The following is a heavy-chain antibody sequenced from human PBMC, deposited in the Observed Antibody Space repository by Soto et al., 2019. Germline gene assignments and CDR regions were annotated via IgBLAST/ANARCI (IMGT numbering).Heavy chain of an antibody. CDR3: ARGNHKTTYYDYIWMNSRYYYYYMDV. D-gene: IGHD3-16*01. CDR1: GGSFSGYY. Sequence: SETLSLTCAVYGGSFSGYYWSWIRQPPGKGLEWIGEINHSGSTNYNPSLKSRVTISVDTSKNQFSLKLSSVTAADTAGYYCARGNHKTTYYDYIWMNSRYYYYYMDVWGKGTTVTVSS. J-gene: IGHJ6*03. V-gene: IGHV4-34*01. CDR2: INHSGST.